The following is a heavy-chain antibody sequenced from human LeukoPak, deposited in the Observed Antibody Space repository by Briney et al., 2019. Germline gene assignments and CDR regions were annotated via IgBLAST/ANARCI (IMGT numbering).Heavy chain of an antibody. CDR1: GYTFTSYG. V-gene: IGHV1-18*01. CDR2: ISAYNGNT. J-gene: IGHJ3*02. D-gene: IGHD3-10*01. Sequence: ASVKVSCKASGYTFTSYGISWVRQAPGQGLEWMGWISAYNGNTNYAQKLQGRVTMTTDTSTSTAYMELRSLRSDDTAVYYCARDQRNYYGSGSYGVAFDIWDQGTMVTVSS. CDR3: ARDQRNYYGSGSYGVAFDI.